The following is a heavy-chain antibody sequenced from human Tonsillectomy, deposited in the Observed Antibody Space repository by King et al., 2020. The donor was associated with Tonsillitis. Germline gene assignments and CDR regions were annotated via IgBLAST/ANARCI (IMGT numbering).Heavy chain of an antibody. CDR1: GGSISSSDTY. Sequence: QLQESGPGVVKPSETLSLTCTVSGGSISSSDTYGSWIRQPPGKRLEWSVSMFYNGAIFYNPSLKSRITISGGTSENRFSLKLGSVTAADTAVYFCARYVSGSFDYWGQGALVTVSS. V-gene: IGHV4-39*01. CDR2: MFYNGAI. D-gene: IGHD1-26*01. CDR3: ARYVSGSFDY. J-gene: IGHJ4*02.